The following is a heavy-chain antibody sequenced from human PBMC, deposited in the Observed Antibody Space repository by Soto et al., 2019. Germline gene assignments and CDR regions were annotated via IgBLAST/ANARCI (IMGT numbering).Heavy chain of an antibody. D-gene: IGHD2-8*01. V-gene: IGHV4-59*01. Sequence: SETLSLTCTVSGGSISSYYWSWIRQPPGKGLEWIGYIYYSGSTNYNPSLKSRVTISVDTSKNQFSLKLSSVTAADTAVYYCARGVFLRHAFDIWGQGTMVTVS. CDR3: ARGVFLRHAFDI. J-gene: IGHJ3*02. CDR1: GGSISSYY. CDR2: IYYSGST.